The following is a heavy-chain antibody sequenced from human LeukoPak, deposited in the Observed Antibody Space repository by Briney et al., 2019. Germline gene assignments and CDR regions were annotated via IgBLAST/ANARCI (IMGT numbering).Heavy chain of an antibody. J-gene: IGHJ4*02. CDR2: IKHRGRS. CDR1: GSSISSDYY. Sequence: SETLSLTCSVSGSSISSDYYWGWVRQPPGKGLEWIGSIKHRGRSYYNPSLKSPVTISVDTSKNQFSLQLSSVTAADTAVYYCARVVGATSIDYWGQGILVTVSS. D-gene: IGHD2-15*01. CDR3: ARVVGATSIDY. V-gene: IGHV4-38-2*02.